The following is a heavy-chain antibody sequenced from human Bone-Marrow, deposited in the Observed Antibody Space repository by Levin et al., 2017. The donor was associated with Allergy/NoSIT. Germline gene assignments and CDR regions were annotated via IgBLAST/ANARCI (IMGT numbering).Heavy chain of an antibody. Sequence: PSETLSLTCTVPGGSISNFFWSWIRQPPGKRLDWIGYIYYTGSNTYNPSLRSRLTMSVDTSKNQFSLELSSVTAADTAIYYCARGGFLKNMNAFDIWGQGTMVTVSS. J-gene: IGHJ3*02. CDR2: IYYTGSN. CDR3: ARGGFLKNMNAFDI. D-gene: IGHD5-12*01. V-gene: IGHV4-59*01. CDR1: GGSISNFF.